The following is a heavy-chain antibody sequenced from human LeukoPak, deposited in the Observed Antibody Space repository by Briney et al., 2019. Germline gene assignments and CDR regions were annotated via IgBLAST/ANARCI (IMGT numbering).Heavy chain of an antibody. V-gene: IGHV3-30*04. J-gene: IGHJ4*02. CDR1: GFTFSSYA. Sequence: GRSLRLSCAASGFTFSSYAMHWVRQAPGKGLEWVAVISYDGSNKYYADSVRGRFTISRDNSKNTLYLQMNSLRAEDTAVYYCARDVGWGQGTLVTVSS. CDR3: ARDVG. CDR2: ISYDGSNK.